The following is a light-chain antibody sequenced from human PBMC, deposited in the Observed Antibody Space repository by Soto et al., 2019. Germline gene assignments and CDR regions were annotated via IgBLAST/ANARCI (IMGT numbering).Light chain of an antibody. V-gene: IGKV1-9*01. CDR3: PQLNSYPLT. CDR2: AAS. CDR1: QGISSY. Sequence: DIQMTQSPSTLSGSVGDRVTITCRASQGISSYLAWYQQKPGKAPKLLIYAASTLQSGVPSRFRGSGSGREVGVGISSLQPEDFATYYCPQLNSYPLTVAGGTKVDIK. J-gene: IGKJ4*01.